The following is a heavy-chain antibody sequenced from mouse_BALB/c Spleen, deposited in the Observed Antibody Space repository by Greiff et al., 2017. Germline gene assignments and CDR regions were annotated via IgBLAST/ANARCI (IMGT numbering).Heavy chain of an antibody. CDR2: ISYSGST. CDR1: GYSITSDYA. CDR3: ARSNMITTGVDY. J-gene: IGHJ2*01. D-gene: IGHD2-4*01. V-gene: IGHV3-2*02. Sequence: EVQLQESGPGLVKPSQSLSLTCTVTGYSITSDYAWNWIRQFPGNKLEWMGYISYSGSTSYNPSLKSRISITRDTSKNQFFLQLNSVTTEDTATYYCARSNMITTGVDYWGQGTTLTVSS.